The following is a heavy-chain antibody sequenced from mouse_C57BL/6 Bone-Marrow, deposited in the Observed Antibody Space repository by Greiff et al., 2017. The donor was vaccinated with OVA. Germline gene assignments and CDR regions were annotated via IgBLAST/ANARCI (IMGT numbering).Heavy chain of an antibody. CDR1: GYTFTDYN. CDR2: INPNNGGT. D-gene: IGHD2-4*01. CDR3: ARRGLRYYGMDY. Sequence: VQLKESGPELVKPGASVKMSCKASGYTFTDYNMHWVKQSHGKSLEWIGYINPNNGGTSYNQKFKGKATLTVNKSSSTAYMELRSLTSEDSAVYYCARRGLRYYGMDYWGQGTSVTVSS. V-gene: IGHV1-22*01. J-gene: IGHJ4*01.